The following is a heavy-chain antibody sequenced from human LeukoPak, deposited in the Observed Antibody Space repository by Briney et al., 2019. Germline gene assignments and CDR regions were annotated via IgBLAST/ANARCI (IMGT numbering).Heavy chain of an antibody. Sequence: GASVKVSCKASGYTFTGYYMHWVRQAPGQGLEWMGWINPNSGGTNYAQKFQGRVTMTRDTSISTAYMELSRLISDDTAVYYCARGAAAGNYYMDVWGKRTTVTISS. CDR1: GYTFTGYY. V-gene: IGHV1-2*02. D-gene: IGHD6-13*01. CDR2: INPNSGGT. J-gene: IGHJ6*03. CDR3: ARGAAAGNYYMDV.